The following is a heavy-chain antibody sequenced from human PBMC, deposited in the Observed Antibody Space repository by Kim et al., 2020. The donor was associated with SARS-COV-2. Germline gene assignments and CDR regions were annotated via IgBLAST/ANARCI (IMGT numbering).Heavy chain of an antibody. V-gene: IGHV3-30*04. D-gene: IGHD3-22*01. J-gene: IGHJ6*02. CDR1: GFTFSSYA. Sequence: GGSLRLTCAASGFTFSSYAMHWVRQAPGKGLEWVAVISYDGSNKYYADSVRGRFIISRDNSKNTLYLQMNSLRAEDTAVYYCARQYYYDSSGYYYPHYYYYGRDVWGQGTTVTVSS. CDR3: ARQYYYDSSGYYYPHYYYYGRDV. CDR2: ISYDGSNK.